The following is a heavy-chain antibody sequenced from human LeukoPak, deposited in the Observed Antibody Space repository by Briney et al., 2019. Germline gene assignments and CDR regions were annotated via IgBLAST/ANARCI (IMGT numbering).Heavy chain of an antibody. CDR1: GYTFTSYY. CDR3: ARARGACSSTSCYKLGYWFDP. V-gene: IGHV1-46*01. D-gene: IGHD2-2*02. J-gene: IGHJ5*02. CDR2: INPSGGST. Sequence: ASVKVSCKASGYTFTSYYMRWVRQAPGQGLEWMGIINPSGGSTSYAQKFQGRVTMTRDMSTSTVYMELSSLRSEDTAVYYCARARGACSSTSCYKLGYWFDPWGQGTLVTVSS.